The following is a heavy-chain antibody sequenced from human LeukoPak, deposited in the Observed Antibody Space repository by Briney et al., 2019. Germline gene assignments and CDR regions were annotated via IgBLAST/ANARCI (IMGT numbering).Heavy chain of an antibody. D-gene: IGHD4-11*01. Sequence: SETLSLTCTVSGGSISSYYWSWIRQPPGKGLEWIGYIYYSGSTNYNPSLKSRVTITVDTSKNQFSLKLSSVTAADTAVYYCARRPAGYSITSYYYYGMDVWGQGTTVTVSS. CDR1: GGSISSYY. J-gene: IGHJ6*02. CDR3: ARRPAGYSITSYYYYGMDV. V-gene: IGHV4-59*08. CDR2: IYYSGST.